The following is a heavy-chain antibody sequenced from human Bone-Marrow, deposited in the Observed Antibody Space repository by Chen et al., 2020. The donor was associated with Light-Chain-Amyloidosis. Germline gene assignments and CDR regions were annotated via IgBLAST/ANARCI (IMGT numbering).Heavy chain of an antibody. V-gene: IGHV5-51*01. Sequence: EVQLEQSGPEVKKPGESLKISCKGSGYTFPNYWIGWVRQMPGKGLEWMGVIYPDGSDARYSPSFEGQVTISADKSITTADLQWRSLKASDTAMYYCARRRDGYNFDYWGQGTLVTVSS. J-gene: IGHJ4*02. CDR2: IYPDGSDA. CDR3: ARRRDGYNFDY. CDR1: GYTFPNYW. D-gene: IGHD5-12*01.